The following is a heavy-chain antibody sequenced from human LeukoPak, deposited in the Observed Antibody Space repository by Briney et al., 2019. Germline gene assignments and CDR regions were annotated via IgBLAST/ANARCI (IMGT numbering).Heavy chain of an antibody. Sequence: SETLSLTCAVYGGSFSSYYFSWIRQPPGKGLEWIGEINHIGNTNYNPSLKSRVTISVDTSKNQFSLKLSSVTAADTAVYYCARVPLSGGWYYFDYWGQGTLVTVSS. V-gene: IGHV4-34*01. CDR1: GGSFSSYY. J-gene: IGHJ4*02. D-gene: IGHD6-19*01. CDR2: INHIGNT. CDR3: ARVPLSGGWYYFDY.